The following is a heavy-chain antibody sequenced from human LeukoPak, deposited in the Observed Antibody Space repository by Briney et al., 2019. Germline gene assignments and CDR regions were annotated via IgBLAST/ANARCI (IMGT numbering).Heavy chain of an antibody. CDR1: GFTFSSYS. V-gene: IGHV3-21*01. CDR2: ISSTSSYI. CDR3: ARVRYDGSGCYSIYDY. J-gene: IGHJ4*02. Sequence: GGSLRLSCAASGFTFSSYSMNWVRQAPGKGLECVSSISSTSSYIYYADSVKGRFTISRDNAKNSLYLQMNSLRAEDTAVYYCARVRYDGSGCYSIYDYWGQGTLVTVSS. D-gene: IGHD3-22*01.